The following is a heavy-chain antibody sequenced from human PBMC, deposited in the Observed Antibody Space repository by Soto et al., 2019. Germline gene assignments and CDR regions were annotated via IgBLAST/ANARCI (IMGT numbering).Heavy chain of an antibody. V-gene: IGHV3-33*08. J-gene: IGHJ4*02. CDR3: ARTDKGGTYFEF. CDR2: ISYLGTKT. D-gene: IGHD3-16*01. Sequence: QVQLVESGGGVVQPGMSLSLSCADSGFTFSEYDMHWVRQAPGKGLEWVALISYLGTKTDYADSVKGRFTISRYNFKKTVSLQIDSMRAEDSAVYFCARTDKGGTYFEFWGRGTLVTVSS. CDR1: GFTFSEYD.